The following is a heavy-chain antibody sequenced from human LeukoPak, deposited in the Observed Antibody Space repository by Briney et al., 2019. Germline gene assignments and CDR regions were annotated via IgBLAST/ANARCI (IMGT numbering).Heavy chain of an antibody. Sequence: GGSLRLSCAASGFSLTDSSVHWVRQAPGKGLEWLGRIRNKASTYATAYAASVRGRFTISRDDSKHTAYLQMNSLKTDDTAVYYCTANGDNSDFWGQGTLVTVSS. CDR3: TANGDNSDF. D-gene: IGHD2-21*02. V-gene: IGHV3-73*01. CDR1: GFSLTDSS. CDR2: IRNKASTYAT. J-gene: IGHJ4*02.